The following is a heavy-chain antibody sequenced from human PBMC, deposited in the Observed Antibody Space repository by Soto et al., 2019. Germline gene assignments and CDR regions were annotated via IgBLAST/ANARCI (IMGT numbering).Heavy chain of an antibody. Sequence: DVQLTESGGGLVKPGGSLRLSCAASGFTFSNTWMNWVRQAPGKGLEWVGRIKSRPDGGTTDYAATVKGRFTSSRDDSKDTLYLQLNSLSTEDTAVYYCTTGAPVTTWDYYYGMDVWGQGTTVTVS. CDR3: TTGAPVTTWDYYYGMDV. CDR1: GFTFSNTW. CDR2: IKSRPDGGTT. J-gene: IGHJ6*02. V-gene: IGHV3-15*07. D-gene: IGHD4-17*01.